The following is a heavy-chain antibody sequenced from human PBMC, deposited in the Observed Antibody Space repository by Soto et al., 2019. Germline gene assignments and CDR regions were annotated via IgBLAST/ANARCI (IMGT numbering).Heavy chain of an antibody. CDR1: GFSISSYF. D-gene: IGHD6-6*01. J-gene: IGHJ4*02. Sequence: ASVKASCKASGFSISSYFIHWVRQAPGRGLEWMGILSLSGGIANYAQKVQGRVAMYRDTSTNTVFMELSSLRSEDTAVYYCASASYSSSSYLFDYCGQGSSVTGSA. CDR3: ASASYSSSSYLFDY. CDR2: LSLSGGIA. V-gene: IGHV1-46*03.